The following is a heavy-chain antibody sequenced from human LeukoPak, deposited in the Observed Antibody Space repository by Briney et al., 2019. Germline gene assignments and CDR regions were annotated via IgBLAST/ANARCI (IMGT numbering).Heavy chain of an antibody. CDR3: AKDTDTTMVTYFDY. V-gene: IGHV3-23*01. J-gene: IGHJ4*02. CDR2: ISGSGVST. D-gene: IGHD5-18*01. CDR1: GFTFSSYA. Sequence: GGSLRLSCAASGFTFSSYAMSWVRQAPGKGLEWVSAISGSGVSTYYVDSVKGRFTISRDNSKNTLYLQMNSLRAEDTAVYYCAKDTDTTMVTYFDYWGQGTLVTVSS.